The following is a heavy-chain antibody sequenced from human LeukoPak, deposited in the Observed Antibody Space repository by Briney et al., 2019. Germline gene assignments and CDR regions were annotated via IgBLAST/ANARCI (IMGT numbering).Heavy chain of an antibody. Sequence: SETLSLTCAVYGGSFSGYYWSWIRQPPGKGLEWIGEINHSGSTNYNPSLKSRVTISVDTSKNQFSLKLSSVTAADTAVYYCARGRAEDYYDSSGYYAADRVSAGDYWGQGTLVTVSS. V-gene: IGHV4-34*01. J-gene: IGHJ4*02. CDR3: ARGRAEDYYDSSGYYAADRVSAGDY. CDR2: INHSGST. CDR1: GGSFSGYY. D-gene: IGHD3-22*01.